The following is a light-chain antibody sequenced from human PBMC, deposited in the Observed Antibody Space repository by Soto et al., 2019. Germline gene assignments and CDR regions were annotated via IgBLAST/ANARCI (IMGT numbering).Light chain of an antibody. V-gene: IGKV3D-15*01. CDR1: QSININ. J-gene: IGKJ4*01. Sequence: EVLMTQSRATLSVSPGERVTLSCRASQSININLAWYQQKPGQAPRVLIYGASSRASGIPDRFSGSGSGTDFTLTISRLEHDDFAFYYCQQYHSWPPLTFGGGTRVEIK. CDR3: QQYHSWPPLT. CDR2: GAS.